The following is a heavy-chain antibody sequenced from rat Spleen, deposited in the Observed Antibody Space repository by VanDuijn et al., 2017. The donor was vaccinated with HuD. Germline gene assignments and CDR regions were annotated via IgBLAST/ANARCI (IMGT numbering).Heavy chain of an antibody. CDR3: ARLGIAAIGNWFGY. CDR2: TSNSGGST. V-gene: IGHV5S23*01. CDR1: GFTFSNYY. D-gene: IGHD1-2*01. J-gene: IGHJ3*01. Sequence: EVQLVESGGGLVQPGRSLKLSCAASGFTFSNYYMAWVRQAPTKGLEWVASTSNSGGSTYYRDSVKGRFTISRDNAKSTLYLQMDSLRSEDTATYYCARLGIAAIGNWFGYWGQGTLVTVSS.